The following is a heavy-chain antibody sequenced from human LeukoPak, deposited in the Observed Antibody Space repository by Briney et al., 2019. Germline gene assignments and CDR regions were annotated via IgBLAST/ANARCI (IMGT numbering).Heavy chain of an antibody. CDR1: GYTFTGYY. Sequence: ASVKVSCKASGYTFTGYYMHWVRQAPGQGLEWMGWINPNSGGTNYAQKFQGRVTMTRDTSVSTAYMALSRLRSDDTAVYYCAREARKKYYDSSGPAPYYFDYWGQGTLVTVSS. J-gene: IGHJ4*02. CDR2: INPNSGGT. V-gene: IGHV1-2*02. CDR3: AREARKKYYDSSGPAPYYFDY. D-gene: IGHD3-22*01.